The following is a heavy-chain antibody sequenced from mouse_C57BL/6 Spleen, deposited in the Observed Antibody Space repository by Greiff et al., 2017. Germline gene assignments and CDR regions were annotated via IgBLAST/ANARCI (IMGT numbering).Heavy chain of an antibody. Sequence: QVQLQQPGAELVMPGASVKLSCKASGYTFTSYWMHWVKQRPGQGLEWIGEIDPSDSYTNYNQQFKGKSTLTVDKSSSTAYMQLSSLTSEDSAVYYYARDYGSSHWYFDVWGTGTTVTVSS. CDR1: GYTFTSYW. J-gene: IGHJ1*03. CDR3: ARDYGSSHWYFDV. CDR2: IDPSDSYT. D-gene: IGHD1-1*01. V-gene: IGHV1-69*01.